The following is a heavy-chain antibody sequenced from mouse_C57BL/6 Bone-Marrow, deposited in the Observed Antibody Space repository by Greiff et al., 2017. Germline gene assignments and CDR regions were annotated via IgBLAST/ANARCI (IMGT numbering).Heavy chain of an antibody. V-gene: IGHV1-69*01. CDR3: ARDYYGSSFWFAY. CDR2: IDPSDSFT. CDR1: GYTFTSYW. J-gene: IGHJ3*01. Sequence: QVQLQQPGAELVMPGASVKLSCKASGYTFTSYWMHWVKQRPGQGLEWIGEIDPSDSFTNYNQKFKGKSTLPVDKSSSPAYMQRSSLTSEDSAVYYCARDYYGSSFWFAYWGQGTLVTVSA. D-gene: IGHD1-1*01.